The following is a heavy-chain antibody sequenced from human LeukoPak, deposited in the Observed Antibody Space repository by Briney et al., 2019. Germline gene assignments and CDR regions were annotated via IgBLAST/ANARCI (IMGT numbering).Heavy chain of an antibody. CDR3: ATVQYQLPPARWPSIY. CDR2: ISGSGDGT. J-gene: IGHJ4*02. D-gene: IGHD2-2*01. Sequence: GGSLRLSCAASGFTFSNYAMSWVRQAPTKGLEWVSTISGSGDGTYYADSAKGRFTISRDYSKNTLYLQMNSLRAEDTAVYYCATVQYQLPPARWPSIYWRQGTLVTVSS. CDR1: GFTFSNYA. V-gene: IGHV3-23*01.